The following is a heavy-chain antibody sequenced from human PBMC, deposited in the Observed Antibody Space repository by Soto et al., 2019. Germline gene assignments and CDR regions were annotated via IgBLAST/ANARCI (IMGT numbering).Heavy chain of an antibody. CDR1: GFTFNSYW. CDR2: IKRDGSEV. D-gene: IGHD6-19*01. J-gene: IGHJ3*02. V-gene: IGHV3-7*01. CDR3: ARSLGWRDAFDI. Sequence: GGSLRLSCAASGFTFNSYWMTWVRQAPGKGLEWMANIKRDGSEVYYVDSVKGRFTISRDNAKNSLYLQMNSLRGEDTAVYYCARSLGWRDAFDIWGQGTMVTVSS.